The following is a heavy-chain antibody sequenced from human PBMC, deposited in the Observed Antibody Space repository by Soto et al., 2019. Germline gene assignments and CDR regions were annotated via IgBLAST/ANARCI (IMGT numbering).Heavy chain of an antibody. D-gene: IGHD6-13*01. J-gene: IGHJ6*02. CDR1: GFTFSDYY. CDR2: ITTRGSTI. V-gene: IGHV3-11*01. CDR3: ASQQVVPTISYYYGLDV. Sequence: GGSLRLSCVASGFTFSDYYLSWIRQAPGKGLEWVSYITTRGSTISYADSVRGRFTISRDDAKDSLYLQMNSLRADDTAVYYCASQQVVPTISYYYGLDVWGQGTTVTVSS.